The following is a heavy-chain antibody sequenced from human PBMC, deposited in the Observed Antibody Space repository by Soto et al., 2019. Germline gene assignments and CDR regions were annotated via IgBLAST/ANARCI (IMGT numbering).Heavy chain of an antibody. Sequence: QLQLQESGSGLVKPSQTLSLTCAVSGAPIAVVGYPWAGIRQPPGKGLEWIGYIYHSGSTYYNPSLKSRVTISVDRSKNQFSLKLSSVTAADTAVYYCARGIDIWGQGTMVTVSS. V-gene: IGHV4-30-2*01. CDR2: IYHSGST. J-gene: IGHJ3*02. CDR1: GAPIAVVGYP. CDR3: ARGIDI.